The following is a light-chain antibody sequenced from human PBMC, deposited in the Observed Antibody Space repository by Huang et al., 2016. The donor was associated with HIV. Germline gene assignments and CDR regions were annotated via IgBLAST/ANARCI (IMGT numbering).Light chain of an antibody. CDR2: WAS. J-gene: IGKJ1*01. CDR1: QSLLYSSNNKNY. V-gene: IGKV4-1*01. CDR3: QQYYSSLWT. Sequence: DIVMTQSPDSLTVSLVKRATIHCKSSQSLLYSSNNKNYLNWYQQKEGQPPKLLIYWASARESGVPDRFSGSGSGTNFTLTINNLQAEDMAVYYCQQYYSSLWTFGQGTKVQIK.